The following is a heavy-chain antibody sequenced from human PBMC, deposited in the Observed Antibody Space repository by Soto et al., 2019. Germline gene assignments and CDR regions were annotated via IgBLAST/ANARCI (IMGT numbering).Heavy chain of an antibody. D-gene: IGHD3-3*01. V-gene: IGHV3-15*01. CDR2: IKSKTDGGTT. CDR3: TTTFNFWSGYYTPTDAFDI. J-gene: IGHJ3*02. Sequence: GGSLRLSCAASGFTFSNAWMSWVRQAPGKGLEWVGRIKSKTDGGTTDYAAPVKGRFTISRDDSKNTLYLQMNSLKTEDTAVYYCTTTFNFWSGYYTPTDAFDIWGQGTMVTVSS. CDR1: GFTFSNAW.